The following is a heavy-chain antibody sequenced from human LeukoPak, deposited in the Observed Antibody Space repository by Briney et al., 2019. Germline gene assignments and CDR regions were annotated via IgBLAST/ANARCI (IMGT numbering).Heavy chain of an antibody. CDR3: ARPGSSWSNYYYYGMDV. J-gene: IGHJ6*02. CDR1: GYTFTSYG. CDR2: ISAYNGNT. D-gene: IGHD6-13*01. V-gene: IGHV1-18*01. Sequence: GASVKVSCKASGYTFTSYGISWVRQAPGQGLEWMGWISAYNGNTNYAQKLQGRVTMTTDTSTSTAYMELRSLRSDDTAVYYCARPGSSWSNYYYYGMDVWGQGTTVTVSS.